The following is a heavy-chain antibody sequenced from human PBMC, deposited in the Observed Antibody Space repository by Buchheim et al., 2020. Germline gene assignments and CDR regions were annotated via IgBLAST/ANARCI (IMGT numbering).Heavy chain of an antibody. CDR2: IWFDGSAE. J-gene: IGHJ4*02. CDR3: ARDGREGWLMSID. V-gene: IGHV3-33*01. Sequence: QVQLVESGGGVVQPGRSLGLSCSASGFTFSGYGMHWVRQAPGKGLEWVARIWFDGSAEEYADFVKGRFSISRDNSKNTLFLQMSSLGAEDTAVYYCARDGREGWLMSIDWGQGTL. CDR1: GFTFSGYG. D-gene: IGHD5-12*01.